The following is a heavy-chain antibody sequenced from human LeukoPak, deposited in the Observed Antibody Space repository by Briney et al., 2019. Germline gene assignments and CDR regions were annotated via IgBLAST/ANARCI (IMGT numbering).Heavy chain of an antibody. V-gene: IGHV1-8*02. CDR3: ASAPYYYDSSGPLGYFDY. CDR2: MNPNSGNT. D-gene: IGHD3-22*01. J-gene: IGHJ4*02. Sequence: ASVKVSCKASGGTFSSYAINWVRQATGQGLEWMGWMNPNSGNTGYAQKFQGRVTMTRNTSISTAYMELSSLRSEDTAVYYCASAPYYYDSSGPLGYFDYWGQGTLVTVPS. CDR1: GGTFSSYA.